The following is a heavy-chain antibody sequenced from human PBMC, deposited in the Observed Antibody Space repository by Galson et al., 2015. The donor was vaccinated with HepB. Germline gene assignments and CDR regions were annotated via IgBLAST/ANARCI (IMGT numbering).Heavy chain of an antibody. CDR3: ARESRFFEWLSWGALDM. D-gene: IGHD3-3*01. J-gene: IGHJ3*02. CDR2: ISAYNGNT. Sequence: SVKVSCKASGYSFTTYGITWVRQAPGQGLEWMGGISAYNGNTDYAQKLQGRVTMTTDTSTSTAYMELRSLRSDDTAVYYCARESRFFEWLSWGALDMWGQGTMXXVFS. CDR1: GYSFTTYG. V-gene: IGHV1-18*01.